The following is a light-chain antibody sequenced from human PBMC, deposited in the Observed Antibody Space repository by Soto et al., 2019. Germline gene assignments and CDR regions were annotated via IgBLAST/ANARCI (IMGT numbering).Light chain of an antibody. Sequence: DIQMTQSPSTLSTSVGDRVTITCRASQSITSWLAWYQQKPGKAPKLLIYKASTLESGVPSRFSGSGSETEFTLTIRSLQPDDFETYYCQQYHDYPWTFGQGTRV. CDR1: QSITSW. J-gene: IGKJ1*01. CDR3: QQYHDYPWT. V-gene: IGKV1-5*03. CDR2: KAS.